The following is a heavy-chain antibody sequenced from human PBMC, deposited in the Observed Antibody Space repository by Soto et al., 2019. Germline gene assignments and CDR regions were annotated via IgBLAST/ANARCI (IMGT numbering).Heavy chain of an antibody. CDR2: MSSDGSKI. D-gene: IGHD1-26*01. Sequence: QVQLVESGGGAVQPGESLRLSCVASGFDFTDYAMHWVRQAPGKGLESVAVMSSDGSKIHHTDSVKGRFTISRDNSKNTLYLQMNSLRKEDTAVYFCAKDEGVGGTLGLFAYWGQGTLVSVSS. J-gene: IGHJ4*02. CDR3: AKDEGVGGTLGLFAY. CDR1: GFDFTDYA. V-gene: IGHV3-30*18.